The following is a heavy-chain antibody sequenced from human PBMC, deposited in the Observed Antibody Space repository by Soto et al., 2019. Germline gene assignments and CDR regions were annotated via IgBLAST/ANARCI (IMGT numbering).Heavy chain of an antibody. CDR1: GYTFTSYD. Sequence: QVQLVQSGAEVKKPGASVKVSCKASGYTFTSYDINWVRQATGPGLEWMGWMNPNSGNTGYAQKFQGRGTMTRNTTISTAYMELSSLRYEDTAVYYCARSPDGYNPFDYWGPGTLVTVSS. CDR3: ARSPDGYNPFDY. D-gene: IGHD5-12*01. V-gene: IGHV1-8*01. J-gene: IGHJ4*02. CDR2: MNPNSGNT.